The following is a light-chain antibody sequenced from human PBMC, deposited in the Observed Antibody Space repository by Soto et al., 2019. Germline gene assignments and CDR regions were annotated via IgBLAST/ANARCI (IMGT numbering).Light chain of an antibody. J-gene: IGLJ1*01. Sequence: QSALTQPPSVSGTPGQRVTISCSGGISNIATNYVHWFQQLPGTAPKVLSNRDNQRPSGVPDRFSGSKSGTSASLAISGLRSEDEDESYCAAWDDTVRSYVFGTGTKLTVL. V-gene: IGLV1-47*01. CDR3: AAWDDTVRSYV. CDR1: ISNIATNY. CDR2: RDN.